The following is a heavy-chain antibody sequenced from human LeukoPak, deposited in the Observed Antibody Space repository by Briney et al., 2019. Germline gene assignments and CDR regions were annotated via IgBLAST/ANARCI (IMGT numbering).Heavy chain of an antibody. V-gene: IGHV1-69*05. J-gene: IGHJ4*02. Sequence: SVKVSCKASGGTFSSCAISWVRQAPGQGLEWMGRIIPIFGTANYAQKLQGRVTITTDESTSTAYMELSSLRSEDTAVYYCAKTPIPGIAVAEDYWGQGTLVTVSS. CDR1: GGTFSSCA. CDR2: IIPIFGTA. CDR3: AKTPIPGIAVAEDY. D-gene: IGHD6-19*01.